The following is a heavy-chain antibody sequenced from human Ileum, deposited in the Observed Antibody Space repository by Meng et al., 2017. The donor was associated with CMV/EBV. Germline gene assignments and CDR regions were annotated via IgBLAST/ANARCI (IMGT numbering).Heavy chain of an antibody. CDR3: AKGGASPPGNWFDA. CDR1: GYTCSRHA. D-gene: IGHD4/OR15-4a*01. J-gene: IGHJ5*02. Sequence: KASGYTCSRHALHWVRQAPGQRLEWMGWINAGYGNTKYSQNFQDRVTITRDTSASTVYMELSRLRSEDTAVYYCAKGGASPPGNWFDAWGQETLVTVSS. CDR2: INAGYGNT. V-gene: IGHV1-3*01.